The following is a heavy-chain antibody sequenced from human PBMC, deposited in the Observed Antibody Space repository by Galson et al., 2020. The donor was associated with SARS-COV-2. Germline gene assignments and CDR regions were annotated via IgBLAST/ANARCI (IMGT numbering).Heavy chain of an antibody. Sequence: SETLSLTCSVSGGSISRYYWSWIRQPPGKGLEWIGYIYNSGSTNYNPSLKSRVTISLDTSKSQFSLKLNSVTAADTAIYYCATQNGGTFNYWGQGSLVTVSS. CDR3: ATQNGGTFNY. J-gene: IGHJ4*02. CDR2: IYNSGST. D-gene: IGHD2-8*01. V-gene: IGHV4-59*08. CDR1: GGSISRYY.